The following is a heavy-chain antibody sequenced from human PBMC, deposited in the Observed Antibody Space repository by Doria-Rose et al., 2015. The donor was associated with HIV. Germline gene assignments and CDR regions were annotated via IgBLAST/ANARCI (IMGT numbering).Heavy chain of an antibody. D-gene: IGHD6-13*01. Sequence: QVQLVQSGPVLVRPTETLTLTCTVSGVSLSSPGMGVSWVRQPPGKALEWLANIFSDDERSYKTSLKSRLTIPRGTSKSQVVLTMTDMDPVDTATYYCARIKSGRWYHKYYFDFWGQGTLVIVSA. CDR2: IFSDDER. CDR1: GVSLSSPGMG. V-gene: IGHV2-26*01. CDR3: ARIKSGRWYHKYYFDF. J-gene: IGHJ4*02.